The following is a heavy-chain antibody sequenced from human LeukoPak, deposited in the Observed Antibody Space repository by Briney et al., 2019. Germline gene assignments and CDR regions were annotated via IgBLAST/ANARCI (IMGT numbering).Heavy chain of an antibody. D-gene: IGHD2-21*02. J-gene: IGHJ5*02. Sequence: SQTLSLTCTVSGCSISSGGYYWRWIRQHPGKDLEGIGYIYYSGSTYYNPSLKSRVTISVDTSKNQFSLKLSSVTAADTAVYYCARGLLFSWFDPWGQGTLVTVSS. CDR1: GCSISSGGYY. CDR3: ARGLLFSWFDP. V-gene: IGHV4-31*03. CDR2: IYYSGST.